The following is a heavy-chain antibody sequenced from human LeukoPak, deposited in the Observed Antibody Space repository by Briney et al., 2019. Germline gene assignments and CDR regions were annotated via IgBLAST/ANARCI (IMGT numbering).Heavy chain of an antibody. J-gene: IGHJ3*02. CDR2: ISSSSSTI. CDR3: ARDSAHPPHHDAFDI. V-gene: IGHV3-48*01. CDR1: GVTFSGYA. Sequence: QAGGSLRLSCAASGVTFSGYAMSWVRQAPGKGLEWVSYISSSSSTIYYADSVKGRFTISRDNAKNSLYLQMNSLRAEDTAVYYCARDSAHPPHHDAFDIWGQGTMVTVSS.